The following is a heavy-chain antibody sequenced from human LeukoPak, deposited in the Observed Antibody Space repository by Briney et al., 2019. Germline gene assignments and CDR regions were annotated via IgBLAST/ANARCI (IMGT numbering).Heavy chain of an antibody. CDR1: GFTFSNYW. D-gene: IGHD2-2*01. V-gene: IGHV3-74*01. CDR2: INTDGSDT. CDR3: ARAYCSTTSCYSELFDP. J-gene: IGHJ5*02. Sequence: GGSLRLSCAASGFTFSNYWMHWVRQAPGKGLVWVSRINTDGSDTNSADSVKGRFTISRDNAKNTLYLQMNSLRAEDTAVYYCARAYCSTTSCYSELFDPWGQGILVTVSS.